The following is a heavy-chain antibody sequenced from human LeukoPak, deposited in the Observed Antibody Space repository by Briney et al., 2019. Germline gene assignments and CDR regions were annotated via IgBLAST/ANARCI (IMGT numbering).Heavy chain of an antibody. V-gene: IGHV3-48*03. D-gene: IGHD4-11*01. J-gene: IGHJ6*03. Sequence: GGSLRLSCAASGFSFSSYEMNWVRQAPGKWLEWLSYISSGGGTIYYADSVKGRFTISRDNAKNSMYLQMNSLRAEDTAVYYCARDGKVTTSYYYYYYYMDVWGKGTTVTVSS. CDR2: ISSGGGTI. CDR3: ARDGKVTTSYYYYYYYMDV. CDR1: GFSFSSYE.